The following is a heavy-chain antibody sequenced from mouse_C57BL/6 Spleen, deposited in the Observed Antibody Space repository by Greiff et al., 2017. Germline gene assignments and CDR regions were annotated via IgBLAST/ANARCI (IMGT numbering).Heavy chain of an antibody. Sequence: EVQLQQSGPELVKPGASVKISCKASGYTFTDYYMNWVKQSHGKSLEWIGDINPNNGGTSYNQKFKGKATLTVDKSSSTAYMELRSLTSEDSAVYYCASPDSNYWYFDVWGTGTTVTVSS. CDR3: ASPDSNYWYFDV. CDR1: GYTFTDYY. V-gene: IGHV1-26*01. CDR2: INPNNGGT. J-gene: IGHJ1*03.